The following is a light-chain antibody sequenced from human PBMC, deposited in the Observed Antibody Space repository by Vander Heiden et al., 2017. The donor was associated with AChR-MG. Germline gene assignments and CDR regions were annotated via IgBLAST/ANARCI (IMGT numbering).Light chain of an antibody. CDR2: GAS. CDR3: QQDNNWPRT. J-gene: IGKJ1*01. CDR1: QSVSSN. V-gene: IGKV3-15*01. Sequence: EMLMTQSPATLSVSPGERATLSCRASQSVSSNLAWYQQKPGQAPRLLIYGASTRATGIPARFSGNGSGTEFTLTISSLQSEDFAVYYCQQDNNWPRTFGQGTKVEIK.